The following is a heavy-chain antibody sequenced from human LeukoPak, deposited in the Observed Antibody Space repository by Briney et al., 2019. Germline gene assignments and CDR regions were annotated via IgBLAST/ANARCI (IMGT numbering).Heavy chain of an antibody. V-gene: IGHV3-33*01. D-gene: IGHD3-10*01. CDR2: VWYDGSNK. Sequence: GGSLRLSCAASGSTFSNNGTHWVRQAPGKGLEWVAVVWYDGSNKYYADSVKGRFTISRDNSKNTLYLQMNSLRAEDTAVYYCARDRTYYNSGMDVWGQGTTVTVSS. J-gene: IGHJ6*02. CDR3: ARDRTYYNSGMDV. CDR1: GSTFSNNG.